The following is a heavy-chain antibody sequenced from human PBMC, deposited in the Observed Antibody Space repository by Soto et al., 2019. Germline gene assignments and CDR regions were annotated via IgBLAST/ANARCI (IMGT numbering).Heavy chain of an antibody. V-gene: IGHV4-30-4*01. J-gene: IGHJ5*02. CDR2: MYYRGST. CDR3: ARERPDGSRLDP. D-gene: IGHD6-13*01. Sequence: QVQLQESGPGLVKPSQTLSLTCTVSGGSISSGDYYWSWIRQPPGKGLEWIGYMYYRGSTYYNPSTKSRVTISVDTSKNQFALKLSSVTAADTAVYYCARERPDGSRLDPWGQGTLVTVSS. CDR1: GGSISSGDYY.